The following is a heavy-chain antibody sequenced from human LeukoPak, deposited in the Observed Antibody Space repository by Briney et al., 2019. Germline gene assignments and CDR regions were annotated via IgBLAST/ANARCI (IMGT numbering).Heavy chain of an antibody. CDR3: ARDNDLLRYFDWPLDY. J-gene: IGHJ4*02. D-gene: IGHD3-9*01. Sequence: GGSLRLSCAASGFTFSSYSMNWVRQAPGKGLEWVSSISSSSSYIYYADSVKGRFTISRDNAKNSLYLQMNSLRAEDTAVYYCARDNDLLRYFDWPLDYWGQGTLVTVSS. CDR1: GFTFSSYS. V-gene: IGHV3-21*01. CDR2: ISSSSSYI.